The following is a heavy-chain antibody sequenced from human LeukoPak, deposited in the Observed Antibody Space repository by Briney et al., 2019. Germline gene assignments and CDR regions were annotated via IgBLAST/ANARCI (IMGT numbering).Heavy chain of an antibody. Sequence: PSETLSLTCTVPGGSISSYYWSWIRQPPGKGLEWIGYIYYSGSTNYNPSLKSRVTISVDTSKNQFSLKLSSVTAADTAVYYCARSSSGWYGYYFDYWGQGTLVTVSS. V-gene: IGHV4-59*01. CDR3: ARSSSGWYGYYFDY. CDR2: IYYSGST. CDR1: GGSISSYY. D-gene: IGHD6-19*01. J-gene: IGHJ4*02.